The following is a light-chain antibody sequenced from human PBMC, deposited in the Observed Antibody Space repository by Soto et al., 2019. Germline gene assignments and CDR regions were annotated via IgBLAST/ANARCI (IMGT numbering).Light chain of an antibody. CDR1: QSVASN. CDR3: QQYHTWPPQYT. CDR2: GAS. Sequence: EIVMTQSPASLSVSPGDGATLSCRASQSVASNVAWYQQKPGQGPRLLIHGASTRAVGVPARFSGSGSGTEFPLTSSSLQSEDFAVYYCQQYHTWPPQYTFGQGTKLQIK. V-gene: IGKV3-15*01. J-gene: IGKJ2*01.